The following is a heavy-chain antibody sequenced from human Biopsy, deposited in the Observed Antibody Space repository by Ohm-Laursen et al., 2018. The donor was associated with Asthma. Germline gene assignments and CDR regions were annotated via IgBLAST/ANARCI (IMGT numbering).Heavy chain of an antibody. V-gene: IGHV4-59*01. CDR3: ARDQGDSKFDY. D-gene: IGHD3-16*01. Sequence: SETLSLTCTFSGGSINSDYWSWIRQPPGKGLEWIGLSSYSGFRKYNPSLKSRVTISVDTSKNQLSLSLTSVIAADTAVYYCARDQGDSKFDYWGQGILVTVSS. J-gene: IGHJ4*02. CDR2: SSYSGFR. CDR1: GGSINSDY.